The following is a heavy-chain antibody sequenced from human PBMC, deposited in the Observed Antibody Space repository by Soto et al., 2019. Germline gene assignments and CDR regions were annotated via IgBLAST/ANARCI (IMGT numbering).Heavy chain of an antibody. Sequence: TLSLTCAVSVYSISSGYYWGWIRQPPGKCLEWIGSIYHSGSTYYNPSLKSRVTISVDTSTHQFSLKLSSVTAADTAVYYCARAKEMATIISWFDPWGQGTLVIVSS. V-gene: IGHV4-38-2*01. J-gene: IGHJ5*02. CDR1: VYSISSGYY. CDR2: IYHSGST. CDR3: ARAKEMATIISWFDP. D-gene: IGHD5-12*01.